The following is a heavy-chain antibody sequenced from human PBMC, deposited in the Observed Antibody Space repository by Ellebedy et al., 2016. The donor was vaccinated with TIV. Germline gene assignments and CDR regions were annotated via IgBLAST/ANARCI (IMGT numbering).Heavy chain of an antibody. Sequence: GESLKISXAASGFTFSSYAMSWVRQAPGKGLDWVSTISANGAGTYYADSAKGRFTISRDNSKNTLYLQMNSLRAEDTAVYYCAKGGGLGGFDYWGQGTLVTVSS. V-gene: IGHV3-23*01. D-gene: IGHD3-16*01. CDR2: ISANGAGT. J-gene: IGHJ4*02. CDR3: AKGGGLGGFDY. CDR1: GFTFSSYA.